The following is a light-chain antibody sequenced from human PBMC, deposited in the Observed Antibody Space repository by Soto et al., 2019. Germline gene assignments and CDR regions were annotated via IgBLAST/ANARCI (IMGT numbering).Light chain of an antibody. CDR1: QNVYEY. V-gene: IGKV3-11*01. J-gene: IGKJ4*01. CDR3: QQRASWLT. CDR2: DAS. Sequence: EIELTQSPATLSLSPGERATLSCRASQNVYEYVAWYQQKPGQAPRLLIYDASHRATGIPARFSGSGSGTDFTLTISSLEPEDFGVYYCQQRASWLTFGGGTKVDIK.